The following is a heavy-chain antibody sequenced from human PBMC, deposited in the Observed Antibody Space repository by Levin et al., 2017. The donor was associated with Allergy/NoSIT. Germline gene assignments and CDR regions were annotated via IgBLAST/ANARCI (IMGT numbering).Heavy chain of an antibody. CDR2: MTPNSGNT. J-gene: IGHJ4*02. V-gene: IGHV1-8*01. CDR3: ARGPEGGWHGDMDY. Sequence: GASVKVSCKASGYTFTNYHIEWLRQATGQGLEWMGWMTPNSGNTGYAQKFQGRVTMTRNTSITTAYMELRSLRSDDTAVYYCARGPEGGWHGDMDYWGQGTLVTVSS. D-gene: IGHD6-19*01. CDR1: GYTFTNYH.